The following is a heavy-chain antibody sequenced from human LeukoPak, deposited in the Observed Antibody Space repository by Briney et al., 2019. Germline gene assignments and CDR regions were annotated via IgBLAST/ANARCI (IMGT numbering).Heavy chain of an antibody. V-gene: IGHV3-23*01. CDR3: AKRVPYGSSTVYFDN. J-gene: IGHJ4*02. CDR1: GFTFSDYA. Sequence: GGSLRLSCAASGFTFSDYAMSWVRQAPGKGLEWIAAISDGGGDTYYADSVRGRFTISRDNSKNALYLHMNSLRAEDTALYYCAKRVPYGSSTVYFDNWGLGTLVTVSS. D-gene: IGHD6-19*01. CDR2: ISDGGGDT.